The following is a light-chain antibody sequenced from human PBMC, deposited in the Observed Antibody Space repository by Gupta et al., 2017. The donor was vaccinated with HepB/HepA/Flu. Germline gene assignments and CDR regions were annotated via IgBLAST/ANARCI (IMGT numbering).Light chain of an antibody. CDR2: DNN. CDR1: SSNIGSNY. J-gene: IGLJ3*02. CDR3: ETWDNSQSAGV. V-gene: IGLV1-51*01. Sequence: QSVLTQSPSVSAAPGQMATISCSGSSSNIGSNYVSWYQQLPGTAPKLLIYDNNKRPSGIPDRFSGSKSGTSATLGITGLQTGDEADYYCETWDNSQSAGVFGGGTKLTVL.